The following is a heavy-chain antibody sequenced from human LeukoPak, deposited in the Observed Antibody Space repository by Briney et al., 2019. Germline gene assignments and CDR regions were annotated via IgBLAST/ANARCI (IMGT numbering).Heavy chain of an antibody. J-gene: IGHJ3*02. D-gene: IGHD6-6*01. CDR3: ARDLEYSSSSDLAFDI. CDR2: INPNSGGT. Sequence: ASVKVSCKASGYTFTGDYMHWVRQAPGQGLEWMGWINPNSGGTNYAQKLQGRVTMTRDTSISTAYMELSRLRSDDTAVYYCARDLEYSSSSDLAFDIWGQGTMVTVSS. CDR1: GYTFTGDY. V-gene: IGHV1-2*02.